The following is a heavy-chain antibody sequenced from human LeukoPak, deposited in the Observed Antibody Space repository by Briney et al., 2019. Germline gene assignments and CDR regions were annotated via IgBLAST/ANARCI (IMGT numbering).Heavy chain of an antibody. V-gene: IGHV4-34*01. CDR1: GGSFSGYY. Sequence: SETLSLTCAVYGGSFSGYYWSWIRQPPGKGLEWIGEINRSGSTNYNPSLKSRVTISVDTSKNQFSLKLSSVTAADTAVYYCARGSTRKIDPWGQGTLVTVSS. CDR2: INRSGST. J-gene: IGHJ5*02. CDR3: ARGSTRKIDP.